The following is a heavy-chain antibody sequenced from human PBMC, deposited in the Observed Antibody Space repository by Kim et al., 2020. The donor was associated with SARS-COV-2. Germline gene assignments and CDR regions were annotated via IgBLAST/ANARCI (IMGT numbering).Heavy chain of an antibody. CDR2: AGRT. CDR3: ARGVNQGY. J-gene: IGHJ4*02. V-gene: IGHV3-66*01. Sequence: AGRTYYADSVTVSFTISRDNSKNTLYLQMNSLSAEDTAVYYCARGVNQGYWGQGTLVTVSS.